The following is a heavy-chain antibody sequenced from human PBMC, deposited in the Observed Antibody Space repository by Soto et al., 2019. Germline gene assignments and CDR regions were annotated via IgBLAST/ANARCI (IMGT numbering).Heavy chain of an antibody. CDR1: GGSFSGYY. V-gene: IGHV4-34*01. CDR3: ARVLYSSIPPGYFQH. D-gene: IGHD6-13*01. CDR2: INHSGST. Sequence: SETLSLTCAVYGGSFSGYYWSWIRQPPGKGLEWIGEINHSGSTNYNPSLKSRVTISVDTSKNQFSLKLSSVTAADTAVYYCARVLYSSIPPGYFQHWGQGTLVT. J-gene: IGHJ1*01.